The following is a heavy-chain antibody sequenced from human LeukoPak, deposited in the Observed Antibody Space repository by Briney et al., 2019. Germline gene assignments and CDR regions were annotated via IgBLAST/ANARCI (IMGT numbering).Heavy chain of an antibody. CDR1: GFTFSNAW. Sequence: GGSLRLSCAASGFTFSNAWMSWVRQAPGKGLEWVARIKSKTDGGTTDYAAPVKGRFTISRDDSKNTLYLQMNSLKTEDTAVYYRTTAKDYYDSSGYYGRTGNDAFDIWGQGTMVTVSP. CDR3: TTAKDYYDSSGYYGRTGNDAFDI. V-gene: IGHV3-15*01. CDR2: IKSKTDGGTT. J-gene: IGHJ3*02. D-gene: IGHD3-22*01.